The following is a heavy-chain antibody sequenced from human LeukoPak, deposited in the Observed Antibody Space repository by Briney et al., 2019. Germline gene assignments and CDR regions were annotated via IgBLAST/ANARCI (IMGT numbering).Heavy chain of an antibody. CDR3: ARDWDTGNGY. Sequence: SVKVSCKASGGTFSSYAISWVRQAPGQGLEWLGRIIPIFGTANYAQKFQGRVAITTDESTSTAYMELSSLRSEDSAVYYCARDWDTGNGYCGQGTVNTVSS. J-gene: IGHJ4*02. V-gene: IGHV1-69*05. CDR2: IIPIFGTA. D-gene: IGHD5-18*01. CDR1: GGTFSSYA.